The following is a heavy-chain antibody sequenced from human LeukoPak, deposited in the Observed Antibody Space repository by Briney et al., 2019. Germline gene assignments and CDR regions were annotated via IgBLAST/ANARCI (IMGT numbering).Heavy chain of an antibody. CDR1: GFTFSSYA. CDR2: ISYDGSNK. Sequence: PGGSLRLSCAASGFTFSSYAIHWVRQAPGKGLEWVAVISYDGSNKYYADSVQGRFTISRDNTKNSLYLQMNSLRAEDTAVYYCAREGRDGYKPDFWGQGTLVTVSS. D-gene: IGHD5-24*01. J-gene: IGHJ4*02. CDR3: AREGRDGYKPDF. V-gene: IGHV3-30*04.